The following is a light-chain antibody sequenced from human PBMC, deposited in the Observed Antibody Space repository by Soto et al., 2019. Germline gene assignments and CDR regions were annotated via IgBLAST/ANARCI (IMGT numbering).Light chain of an antibody. CDR2: SNN. J-gene: IGLJ3*02. V-gene: IGLV1-47*02. Sequence: QSVLTQPPSASGTPGQRVTISCSGSSSNIGSNFAYWYQQLPGTAPKLLIYSNNQRPSGVPDRFSGSKSGTSASLAISGLRSEDEADYYCAAWDESLSGWVFGGGTKVTVL. CDR3: AAWDESLSGWV. CDR1: SSNIGSNF.